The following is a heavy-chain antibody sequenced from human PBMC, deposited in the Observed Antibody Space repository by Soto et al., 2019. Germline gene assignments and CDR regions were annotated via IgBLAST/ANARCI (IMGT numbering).Heavy chain of an antibody. D-gene: IGHD6-6*01. V-gene: IGHV1-2*04. CDR3: ARDGRSIAARRYYYYGMEV. Sequence: ASVKVSCKASGYTFTGYYMHWVRQAPGQGLEWMGWINPNSGGTNYAQKFQGWVTMTRDTSISTAYMELSRLRSDDTAVYYCARDGRSIAARRYYYYGMEVWGQGTTVTVSS. CDR2: INPNSGGT. CDR1: GYTFTGYY. J-gene: IGHJ6*02.